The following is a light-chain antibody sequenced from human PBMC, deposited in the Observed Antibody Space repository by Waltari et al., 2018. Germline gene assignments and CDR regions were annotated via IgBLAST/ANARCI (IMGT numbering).Light chain of an antibody. V-gene: IGKV3-15*01. J-gene: IGKJ1*01. Sequence: DIVMTQSPATLSVSPGERATLSCRASQSVGTNLAWYQQRPGQAPRLLLYGGSRRATGIPARFSGSGSGTDFTLTINSLQPEDFALYYCQQYHNWPPWAFGQGTKVEIK. CDR1: QSVGTN. CDR3: QQYHNWPPWA. CDR2: GGS.